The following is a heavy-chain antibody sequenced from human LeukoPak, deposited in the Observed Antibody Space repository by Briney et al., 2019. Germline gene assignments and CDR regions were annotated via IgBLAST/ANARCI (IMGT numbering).Heavy chain of an antibody. CDR2: ISGSGGST. V-gene: IGHV3-23*01. CDR1: GFTFSSYA. Sequence: GGSLRLSCAASGFTFSSYAMSWVRQAPGKGLEWVSAISGSGGSTYYADSVKGRFTISRDNSTNTLHLQMNSLRAEDTAVYYCAKGRSGSCYSDIDYWGQGTLVTVSS. CDR3: AKGRSGSCYSDIDY. J-gene: IGHJ4*02. D-gene: IGHD2-2*02.